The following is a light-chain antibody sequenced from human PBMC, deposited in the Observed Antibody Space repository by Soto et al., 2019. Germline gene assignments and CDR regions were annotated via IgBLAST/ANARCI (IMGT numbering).Light chain of an antibody. CDR1: QSISVTY. Sequence: EIVLTQSPGTLSLSPGERATLSCRASQSISVTYLAWYQQKPGQAPRLLIYTTSIRATGIPDRFSGSGSGTDFTLTITRLEPEDFAVYYCQQYGSSPGTFGQGTKVDI. V-gene: IGKV3-20*01. CDR3: QQYGSSPGT. CDR2: TTS. J-gene: IGKJ1*01.